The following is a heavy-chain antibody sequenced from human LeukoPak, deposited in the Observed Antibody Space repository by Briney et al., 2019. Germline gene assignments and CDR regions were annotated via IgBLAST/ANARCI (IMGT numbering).Heavy chain of an antibody. CDR1: GGSISSGGYY. D-gene: IGHD2-15*01. J-gene: IGHJ5*02. CDR2: IYYSGST. V-gene: IGHV4-31*03. Sequence: TLSLTRTVSGGSISSGGYYWSWIRQHPGKGLEWIGYIYYSGSTYYNPSLKSRVTISVDTSKNQFSLKLSSVTAADTAVYYCARDCGGSCYPSTFWFDPWGQGTLVTVSS. CDR3: ARDCGGSCYPSTFWFDP.